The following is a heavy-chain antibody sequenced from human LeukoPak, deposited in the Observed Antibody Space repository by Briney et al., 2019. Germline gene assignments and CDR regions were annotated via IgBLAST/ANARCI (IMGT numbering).Heavy chain of an antibody. CDR3: ARVRVTTSSYYFDY. CDR2: IYSGGST. J-gene: IGHJ4*02. CDR1: GFTVSSNY. Sequence: GGSLTLSCAASGFTVSSNYMSWVRQAPGKGLEWVSVIYSGGSTYYADSVKGRFTISRDNSKNTLYLQMNSLRAEDTAVYYCARVRVTTSSYYFDYCGQGTLLTVSS. D-gene: IGHD4-11*01. V-gene: IGHV3-53*01.